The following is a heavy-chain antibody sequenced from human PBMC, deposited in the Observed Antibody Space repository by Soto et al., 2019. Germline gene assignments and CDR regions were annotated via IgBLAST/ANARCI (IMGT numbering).Heavy chain of an antibody. CDR3: AKDSEPLWDDYGDYYYYYMDV. CDR1: GFTFDDYA. D-gene: IGHD4-17*01. J-gene: IGHJ6*03. CDR2: ISWNSGSI. Sequence: EVQLVETGGGLVQPGRSLRLSCAASGFTFDDYAMHWVRQAPGKGLEWVSGISWNSGSIGYADSVKGRFTISRDNAKNSLYLQMNSLRAEDTALYYCAKDSEPLWDDYGDYYYYYMDVWGKGTTVTVSS. V-gene: IGHV3-9*01.